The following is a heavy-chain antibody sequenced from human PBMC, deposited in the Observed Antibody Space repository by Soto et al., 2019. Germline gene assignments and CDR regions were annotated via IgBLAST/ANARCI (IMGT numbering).Heavy chain of an antibody. J-gene: IGHJ4*02. CDR1: GYTFGRDG. CDR2: INAINGDT. V-gene: IGHV1-3*01. Sequence: ASVKVSCTGSGYTFGRDGMHWVRQAPGQGLEWLAWINAINGDTKYSQRFQGRLTVTRDTSANTAYLELSSLRFEDTAVYYCARSGGYFFPFACRGQRTPGTVYS. D-gene: IGHD3-22*01. CDR3: ARSGGYFFPFAC.